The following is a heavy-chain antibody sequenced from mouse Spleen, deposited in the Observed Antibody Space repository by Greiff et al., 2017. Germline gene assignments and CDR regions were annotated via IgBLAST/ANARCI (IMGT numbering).Heavy chain of an antibody. CDR2: IDPENGDT. CDR1: GFNIKDDY. V-gene: IGHV14-4*01. Sequence: EVKLVESGAELVRPGASVKLSCTASGFNIKDDYMHWVKQRPEQGLEWIGWIDPENGDTEYASKFQGKATITADTSSNTAYLQLSSLTSEDTAVYYCTRYSYYAMDYWGQGTSVTVSS. CDR3: TRYSYYAMDY. J-gene: IGHJ4*01. D-gene: IGHD2-12*01.